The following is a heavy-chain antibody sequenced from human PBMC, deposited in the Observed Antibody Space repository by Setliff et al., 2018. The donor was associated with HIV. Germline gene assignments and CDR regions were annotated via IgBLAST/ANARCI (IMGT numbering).Heavy chain of an antibody. CDR3: ARDCRVGWVFTYGMDV. D-gene: IGHD6-13*01. Sequence: GSLRLSCAASGFTFSSYAIHWVRQAPGKGLEWVALISYDGSNKYYADSVKGRFTISRDKYENTLYLQMNSLRAEDTAVYYCARDCRVGWVFTYGMDVWGQGTLVTVSS. CDR2: ISYDGSNK. V-gene: IGHV3-30*04. J-gene: IGHJ6*02. CDR1: GFTFSSYA.